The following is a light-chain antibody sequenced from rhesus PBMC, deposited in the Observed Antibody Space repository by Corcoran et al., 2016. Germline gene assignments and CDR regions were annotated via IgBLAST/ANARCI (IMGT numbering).Light chain of an antibody. CDR3: NSFATGITYI. J-gene: IGLJ1*01. Sequence: QAAPTQSPSVSGSPGQSVTISCTGTSNDVGAYDYVSWYQQHPGQAPKLMIFEVNKRPSGVSDRFSGSKSGNTASLTISGLQAEDEADYYCNSFATGITYIFGTGTRLTVL. CDR2: EVN. V-gene: IGLV2-13*03. CDR1: SNDVGAYDY.